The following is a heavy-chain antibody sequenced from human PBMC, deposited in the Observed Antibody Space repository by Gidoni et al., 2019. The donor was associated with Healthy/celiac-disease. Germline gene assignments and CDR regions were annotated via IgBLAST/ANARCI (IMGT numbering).Heavy chain of an antibody. J-gene: IGHJ4*02. CDR2: MSSSSSTI. CDR3: ARGGPLIGGFDY. D-gene: IGHD3-10*01. Sequence: EVQLVESGGGLVQPGGSLRLSCAASGFTFSSYSMNWVRQAPGKGLEWVSYMSSSSSTIYYADSVKGRFTISRDNAKNSLYLQMNSLRAEDTAVYYCARGGPLIGGFDYWGQGTLVTVSS. CDR1: GFTFSSYS. V-gene: IGHV3-48*01.